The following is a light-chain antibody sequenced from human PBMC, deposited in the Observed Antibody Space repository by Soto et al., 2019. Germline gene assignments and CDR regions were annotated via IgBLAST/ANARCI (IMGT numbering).Light chain of an antibody. V-gene: IGKV1-5*03. CDR2: KVS. CDR1: QSISGW. J-gene: IGKJ1*01. Sequence: DIQKTQSPATRSASVGYRVTITCRASQSISGWLAWYQQKPGKAPKLLIYKVSSLEIGVPSRFSGSGSGTEFTLTINGLEPDDFATYDCQQYSTFWRSGQGTKVDI. CDR3: QQYSTFWR.